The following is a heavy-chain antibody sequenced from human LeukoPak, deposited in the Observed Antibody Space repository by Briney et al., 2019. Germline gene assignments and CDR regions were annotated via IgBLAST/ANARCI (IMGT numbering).Heavy chain of an antibody. CDR3: ARRPLMFDGYDAFDI. D-gene: IGHD5-24*01. CDR2: IYPGDSDT. J-gene: IGHJ3*02. Sequence: GESLKISCKGSGYRFTSYWIGWVRQMPGKGLEWMGIIYPGDSDTRYSPSFQGQVTISADKSVSTAYLQWSSLKASDTAMYYCARRPLMFDGYDAFDIWGQGTMVTVSS. CDR1: GYRFTSYW. V-gene: IGHV5-51*01.